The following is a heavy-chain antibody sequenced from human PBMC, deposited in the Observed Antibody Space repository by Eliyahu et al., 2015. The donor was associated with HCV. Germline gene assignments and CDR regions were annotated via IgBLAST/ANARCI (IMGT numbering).Heavy chain of an antibody. Sequence: QLQLLQSGAEVRKPGASVXVSXKVSGYSLTEVSIHWVRQSPGKGPEWMGGFDPEPGETVYSQKFQDRVSMTEDTSKDIAYMELSSLRSDDTAVYYCATGGLRFGELVFEYWGQGTLVTVSS. V-gene: IGHV1-24*01. CDR2: FDPEPGET. CDR1: GYSLTEVS. J-gene: IGHJ4*02. CDR3: ATGGLRFGELVFEY. D-gene: IGHD3-10*01.